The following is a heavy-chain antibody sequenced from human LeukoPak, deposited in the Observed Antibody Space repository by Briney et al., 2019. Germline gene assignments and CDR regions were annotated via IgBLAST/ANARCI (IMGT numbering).Heavy chain of an antibody. D-gene: IGHD5-12*01. V-gene: IGHV3-30*02. J-gene: IGHJ4*02. CDR3: AKDQWIEQMLGSHCDY. CDR2: IGYDGSKI. CDR1: GFTFSRSG. Sequence: PGGSLRLSCAASGFTFSRSGMHWVRQAPGKGLEWVTFIGYDGSKIYYADSVKGRFTISRDNSKNTLYLQMNSLRAEDTAVYYCAKDQWIEQMLGSHCDYWGQGTLVTVSS.